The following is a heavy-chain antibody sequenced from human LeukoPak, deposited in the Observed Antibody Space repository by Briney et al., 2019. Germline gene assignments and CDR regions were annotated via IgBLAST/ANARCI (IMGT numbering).Heavy chain of an antibody. Sequence: ASVKVSCKASGYTFSSYEIPWVRQAPGQGLEWMGWISTKDGKTRHAQKFQGRLSMTADTSTRVVYLELRSLTSDDTAFYFCARNYYYDSASHYTDSWGQGTLVTVSS. CDR3: ARNYYYDSASHYTDS. CDR2: ISTKDGKT. D-gene: IGHD3-22*01. V-gene: IGHV1-18*01. CDR1: GYTFSSYE. J-gene: IGHJ4*02.